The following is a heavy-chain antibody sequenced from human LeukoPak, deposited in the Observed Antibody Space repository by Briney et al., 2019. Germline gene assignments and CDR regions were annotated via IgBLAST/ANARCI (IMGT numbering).Heavy chain of an antibody. CDR1: GFTFSSYS. J-gene: IGHJ6*03. D-gene: IGHD1-26*01. Sequence: GGSLRLSCAASGFTFSSYSMHWVRQAPGKGLESVSAIISNGGSTYYANSVKGRFTISKDNSKNTLYLQMGSLRVEDMAVYYCARVRLGATVSDFYYYYMDVWGKGTTVTVSS. V-gene: IGHV3-64*01. CDR3: ARVRLGATVSDFYYYYMDV. CDR2: IISNGGST.